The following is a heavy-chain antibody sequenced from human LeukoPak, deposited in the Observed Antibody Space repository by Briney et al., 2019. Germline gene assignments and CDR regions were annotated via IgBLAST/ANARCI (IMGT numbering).Heavy chain of an antibody. Sequence: GGSLRLSCAASGFTFSSYWMSWVRQAPGKGLEWVANIKQDGGEKYYVDSVKGRFTISRDNAKTSLYLQMTSLRAEDTAVYYCARDKYFDSTTYSPLFDYCGQGILVTVSS. CDR3: ARDKYFDSTTYSPLFDY. CDR1: GFTFSSYW. V-gene: IGHV3-7*04. CDR2: IKQDGGEK. D-gene: IGHD2/OR15-2a*01. J-gene: IGHJ4*02.